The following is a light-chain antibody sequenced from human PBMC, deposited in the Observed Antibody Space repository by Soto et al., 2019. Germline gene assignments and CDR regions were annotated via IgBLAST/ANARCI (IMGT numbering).Light chain of an antibody. CDR3: SSYTGSSTLV. V-gene: IGLV2-14*01. CDR2: EVS. Sequence: QSVLTQPASVSGSPGQSITISCTGTSSDVGGYNYVSWYQQHPGKAPKLMIYEVSNRPSGVSNRFSGSKSGNTASLTISGLPAEDEADYYCSSYTGSSTLVLGGGTQLTVL. CDR1: SSDVGGYNY. J-gene: IGLJ3*02.